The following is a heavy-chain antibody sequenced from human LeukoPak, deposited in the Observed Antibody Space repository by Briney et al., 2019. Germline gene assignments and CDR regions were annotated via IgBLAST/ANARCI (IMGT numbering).Heavy chain of an antibody. CDR1: GFNVSSNY. CDR3: ARDSLTTVTSRLQEYYYYGMDV. Sequence: GGSLRLSCAASGFNVSSNYMSWVRQAPGKGLECVSVIYSGGTTYYADSVKGRSTISRDNSKNTLYLQMNSLRAEDTAVYYCARDSLTTVTSRLQEYYYYGMDVWGQGTTVTVSS. D-gene: IGHD4-17*01. J-gene: IGHJ6*02. V-gene: IGHV3-66*01. CDR2: IYSGGTT.